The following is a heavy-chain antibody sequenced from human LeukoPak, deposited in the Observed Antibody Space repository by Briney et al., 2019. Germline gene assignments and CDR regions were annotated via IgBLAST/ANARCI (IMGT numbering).Heavy chain of an antibody. CDR2: INHSGST. J-gene: IGHJ6*02. CDR1: GGSLNGYY. Sequence: PSETLSLTCAVYGGSLNGYYWSWIRQPPGKGLEWIGEINHSGSTNYNPSLKSRVTISVDTSKNQFSLKLSSVTAADTAVYYCAREGYYYYGMDVWGQGTTVTVSS. CDR3: AREGYYYYGMDV. V-gene: IGHV4-34*01.